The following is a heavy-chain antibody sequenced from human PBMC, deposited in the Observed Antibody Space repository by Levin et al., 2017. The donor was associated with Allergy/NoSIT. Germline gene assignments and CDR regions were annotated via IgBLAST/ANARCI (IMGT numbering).Heavy chain of an antibody. Sequence: GGSLRLSCKGSGYSFTSYWIGWVRQMPGKGLEWMGIIYPGDSDTRYSPSFQGQVTISADKSISTAYLQWSSLKASDTAMYYCARHVYYYDSSGMQGRIDYFDYWGQGTLVTVSS. D-gene: IGHD3-22*01. CDR3: ARHVYYYDSSGMQGRIDYFDY. J-gene: IGHJ4*02. CDR2: IYPGDSDT. CDR1: GYSFTSYW. V-gene: IGHV5-51*01.